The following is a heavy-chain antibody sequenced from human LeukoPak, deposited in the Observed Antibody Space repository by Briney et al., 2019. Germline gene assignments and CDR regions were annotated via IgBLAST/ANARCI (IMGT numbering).Heavy chain of an antibody. V-gene: IGHV4-39*01. CDR3: ARQVYDFWSGYYLPDDP. Sequence: SETLSLTCTVSGGSISSSSYYWGWIRQPPGKGLEWIGSMYYSGSTYYNPSLKSRVTISVDPSKNQFSLKLSSVTAADTAVYYCARQVYDFWSGYYLPDDPWGQGTLVTVSS. CDR2: MYYSGST. J-gene: IGHJ5*02. D-gene: IGHD3-3*01. CDR1: GGSISSSSYY.